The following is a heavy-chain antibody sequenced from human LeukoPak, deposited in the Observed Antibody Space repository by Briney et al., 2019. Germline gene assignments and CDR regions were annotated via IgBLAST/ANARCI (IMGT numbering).Heavy chain of an antibody. CDR1: GFTFDDYA. CDR3: AKDRFSSSWAYFDY. J-gene: IGHJ4*02. V-gene: IGHV3-9*01. D-gene: IGHD6-13*01. CDR2: ISWSSGNI. Sequence: GGSLRLSSAASGFTFDDYAMHWVRQAPGKGLEWVSGISWSSGNIGYADSVKGRFTISRDNAKNSLYLQMNSLRAEDTALYYCAKDRFSSSWAYFDYWGQGTLVTVSS.